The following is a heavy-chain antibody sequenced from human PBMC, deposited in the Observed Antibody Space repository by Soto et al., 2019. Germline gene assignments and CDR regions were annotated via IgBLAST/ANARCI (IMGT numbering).Heavy chain of an antibody. D-gene: IGHD6-25*01. CDR3: ARGRKQRLSYYGMDV. CDR1: GGTFSSYA. CDR2: IIPIFGTA. V-gene: IGHV1-69*13. J-gene: IGHJ6*02. Sequence: ASVKVSCKASGGTFSSYAISWVRQAPGQGLEWMGGIIPIFGTANYAQKFQGRVTITADESTSTAYMELSSLRSEDTAVYYCARGRKQRLSYYGMDVWGQGTTVTVSS.